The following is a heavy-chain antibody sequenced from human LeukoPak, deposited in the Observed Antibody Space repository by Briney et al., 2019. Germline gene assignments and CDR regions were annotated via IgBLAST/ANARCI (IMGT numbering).Heavy chain of an antibody. CDR3: ARANFLYCSSTTCLFDY. D-gene: IGHD2-2*01. V-gene: IGHV1-2*02. CDR1: GYTFTDYY. CDR2: INPNDGDT. J-gene: IGHJ4*02. Sequence: GASVKVSWKASGYTFTDYYMHWVRQAPGQGFEWMGWINPNDGDTNYAQKFQGRVTMTRDTSISTAHMEVSRLRSDDTAVYYCARANFLYCSSTTCLFDYWGQGTLVTVSS.